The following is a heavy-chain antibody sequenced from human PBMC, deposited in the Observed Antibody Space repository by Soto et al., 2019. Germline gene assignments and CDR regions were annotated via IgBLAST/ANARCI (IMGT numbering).Heavy chain of an antibody. CDR2: ILPIFGTP. CDR3: ASKTAGNGHNYF. V-gene: IGHV1-69*13. J-gene: IGHJ4*02. D-gene: IGHD1-1*01. Sequence: ASVKVSCKASGNTFSNYAFTWVRQARGQGLEWVGGILPIFGTPTYAPRFLGRVTITADESTSTAYMDLSSLTSEDTAVYFCASKTAGNGHNYFWGQGTMVTVSS. CDR1: GNTFSNYA.